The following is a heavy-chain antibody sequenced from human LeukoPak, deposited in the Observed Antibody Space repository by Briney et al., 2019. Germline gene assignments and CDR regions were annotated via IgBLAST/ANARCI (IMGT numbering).Heavy chain of an antibody. J-gene: IGHJ4*02. CDR3: ARVVLALIIDY. Sequence: PGGSLRLSCAASGFTVSSSYMSWVRQAPGKGPEWVSLIYSDHSTYYADSVKGRFIISRDNSKNTLYLQMNSLRAEDTAVYYCARVVLALIIDYWGQGILVTVSS. D-gene: IGHD4/OR15-4a*01. CDR1: GFTVSSSY. CDR2: IYSDHST. V-gene: IGHV3-66*01.